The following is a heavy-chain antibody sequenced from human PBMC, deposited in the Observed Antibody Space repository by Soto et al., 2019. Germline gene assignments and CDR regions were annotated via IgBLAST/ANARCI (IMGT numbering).Heavy chain of an antibody. J-gene: IGHJ4*02. CDR2: ISGSGGST. CDR3: AKGKEWTYYDFWSGCYFDY. V-gene: IGHV3-23*01. Sequence: GGSLRLSCAASGFTFSSYVMSWVRQAPGKGLEWVSAISGSGGSTYYADSVKGRFTISRDNSKNTLYLQMNSLRAEDTAVYYCAKGKEWTYYDFWSGCYFDYWGQGTLVTVSS. CDR1: GFTFSSYV. D-gene: IGHD3-3*01.